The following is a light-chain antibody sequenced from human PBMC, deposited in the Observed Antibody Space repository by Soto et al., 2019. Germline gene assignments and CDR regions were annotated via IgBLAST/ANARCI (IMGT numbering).Light chain of an antibody. CDR3: LQHNSCPRT. J-gene: IGKJ1*01. V-gene: IGKV1-17*03. CDR2: AAS. Sequence: DIHMTQSPSSVSASVGYIFTITCRASQGINNWLDWYQQKPGKAPKRLIYAASSLQSGVPSRLRGSGYGTELTITISSMQTEDFETYYCLQHNSCPRTFGQGTKVDIK. CDR1: QGINNW.